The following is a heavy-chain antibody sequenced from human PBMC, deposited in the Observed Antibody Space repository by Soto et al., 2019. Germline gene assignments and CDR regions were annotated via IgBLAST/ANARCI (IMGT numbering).Heavy chain of an antibody. J-gene: IGHJ6*02. CDR3: AKTRVYAIVDGMDV. Sequence: GGSLRLSCAASGFTFSTYGMHWVRQAPGKGLEWVAVISYDGSNTYYADPVKGRFTISRDNSKNTLYLQMNNLRAEDTAVYYCAKTRVYAIVDGMDVWGQGTKVTVSS. V-gene: IGHV3-30*18. CDR2: ISYDGSNT. D-gene: IGHD2-8*01. CDR1: GFTFSTYG.